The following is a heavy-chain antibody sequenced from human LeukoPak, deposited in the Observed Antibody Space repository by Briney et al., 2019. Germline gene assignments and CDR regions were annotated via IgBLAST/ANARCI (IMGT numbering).Heavy chain of an antibody. CDR3: ARGGDIVATINPFDY. Sequence: ASVKVSCKASGGTFSSYAISWVRQAPGQGLEWMGGIIPIFGTANYAQKFQGRVAITTDESTSTAYMELSSLRSEDTAVYYCARGGDIVATINPFDYWGQRTLGTVSS. CDR1: GGTFSSYA. J-gene: IGHJ4*02. V-gene: IGHV1-69*05. CDR2: IIPIFGTA. D-gene: IGHD5-12*01.